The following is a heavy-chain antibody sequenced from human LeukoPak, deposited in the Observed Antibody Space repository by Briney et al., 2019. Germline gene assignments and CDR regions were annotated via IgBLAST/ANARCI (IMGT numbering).Heavy chain of an antibody. CDR3: ARDRSVGATSIDYYYYGMDV. V-gene: IGHV1-69*13. CDR2: IIPIFGTA. D-gene: IGHD1-26*01. Sequence: ASVKVSCKASGGTFSSYAISWVRQAPGQGLEWMGGIIPIFGTANYAQKFQGRVTITADESTSTAYMELRSLRSDDTAVYYCARDRSVGATSIDYYYYGMDVWGQGTTVTVSS. J-gene: IGHJ6*02. CDR1: GGTFSSYA.